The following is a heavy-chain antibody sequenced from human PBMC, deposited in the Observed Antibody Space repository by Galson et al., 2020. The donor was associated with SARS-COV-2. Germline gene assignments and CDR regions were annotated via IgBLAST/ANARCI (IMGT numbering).Heavy chain of an antibody. D-gene: IGHD3-22*01. CDR3: ARRANSSGYYDNWYFDL. J-gene: IGHJ2*01. Sequence: SETLSLTCTVSGGSISSSSYYWGWIRQPPGKRLEWIGSISYSGSTYYNPSLKSRVTISVDTSKNQFSLKLSSVTAADTAVYYCARRANSSGYYDNWYFDLWGRVTLVTVSS. CDR2: ISYSGST. CDR1: GGSISSSSYY. V-gene: IGHV4-39*01.